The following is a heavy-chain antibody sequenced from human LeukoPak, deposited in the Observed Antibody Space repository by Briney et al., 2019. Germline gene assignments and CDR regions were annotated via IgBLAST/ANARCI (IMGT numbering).Heavy chain of an antibody. CDR2: INPSGGST. CDR3: ARDWRVAVPAAMGHYFDY. D-gene: IGHD2-2*01. J-gene: IGHJ4*02. CDR1: GYTFTSYY. V-gene: IGHV1-46*01. Sequence: ASVKVSCKASGYTFTSYYMHWVRQAPGQGLEWMGIINPSGGSTSYAQKFQGRVTMTRDTSTSTVYMELSSLRSEDTAVYYCARDWRVAVPAAMGHYFDYWGQGTLVTVSS.